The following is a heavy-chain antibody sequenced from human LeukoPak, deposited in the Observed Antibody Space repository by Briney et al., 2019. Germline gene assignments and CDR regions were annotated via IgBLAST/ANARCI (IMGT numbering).Heavy chain of an antibody. CDR3: ARGVHVGGFDY. V-gene: IGHV5-51*01. D-gene: IGHD1-1*01. CDR2: IYPGDSDT. Sequence: GESLKISCNGSGYRFTNYWIGWVRQMPGKGLEWMGIIYPGDSDTRYSPSFQGQVTIPADKTISTAYLQWSSLKASDTAMYYCARGVHVGGFDYWGQGTLVTVSS. CDR1: GYRFTNYW. J-gene: IGHJ4*02.